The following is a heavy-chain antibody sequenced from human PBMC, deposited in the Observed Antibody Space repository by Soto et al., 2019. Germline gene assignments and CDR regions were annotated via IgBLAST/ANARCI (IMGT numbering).Heavy chain of an antibody. V-gene: IGHV2-5*02. D-gene: IGHD6-13*01. CDR3: ARGLATAGSRWFDP. CDR2: IYWDDDK. CDR1: GFSLSTSGVG. J-gene: IGHJ5*02. Sequence: QITLKESGPTLVKPTQTLTLTCTFSGFSLSTSGVGVGWIRQPPGKALEWLALIYWDDDKRYSPSLKSRLTITKDTSKNQVVLTMTNMDPVDTATYYCARGLATAGSRWFDPWGQGTLVTVSS.